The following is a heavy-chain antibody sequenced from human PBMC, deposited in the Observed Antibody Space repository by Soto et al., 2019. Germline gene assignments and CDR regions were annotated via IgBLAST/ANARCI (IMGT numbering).Heavy chain of an antibody. CDR3: ARVIPGPGNWFEP. V-gene: IGHV1-46*01. CDR1: GCTFSKYN. D-gene: IGHD2-21*01. Sequence: GASVKVSCRTSGCTFSKYNIHCVLQAPGQGLEWMGIINPDGGSTNYAQKFQGRVTMTRDTSTSTVYMELSSLRSEDTAVYYCARVIPGPGNWFEPWGQGTQVTVSS. J-gene: IGHJ5*02. CDR2: INPDGGST.